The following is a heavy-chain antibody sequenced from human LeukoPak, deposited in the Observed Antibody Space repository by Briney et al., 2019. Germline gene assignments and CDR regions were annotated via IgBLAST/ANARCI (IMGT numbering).Heavy chain of an antibody. V-gene: IGHV4-59*08. J-gene: IGHJ6*02. CDR2: IYYSGST. CDR1: GGSISSYY. Sequence: PSETLSLTCTVSGGSISSYYWSWIRQPSGKGLEWIGYIYYSGSTNYNPSLKSRVTISVDTSKNQFSLKLSSVTAADTAVYYCARRFYDILTGYPYGMDVWGQGTTVTVSS. D-gene: IGHD3-9*01. CDR3: ARRFYDILTGYPYGMDV.